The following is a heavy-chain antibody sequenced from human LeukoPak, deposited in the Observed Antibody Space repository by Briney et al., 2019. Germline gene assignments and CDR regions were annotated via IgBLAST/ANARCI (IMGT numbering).Heavy chain of an antibody. D-gene: IGHD3-22*01. J-gene: IGHJ4*02. CDR2: INHSGST. CDR1: GGSFSGYY. CDR3: ARRSETYYYDSSGYYYFDY. Sequence: PSETLSLTCAVYGGSFSGYYWSWIRQPPGKGLEWIGEINHSGSTNYNPSLKSRVTISVDTSKNQSSLKLSSVTAADTAVYYCARRSETYYYDSSGYYYFDYWGQGTLVTVSS. V-gene: IGHV4-34*01.